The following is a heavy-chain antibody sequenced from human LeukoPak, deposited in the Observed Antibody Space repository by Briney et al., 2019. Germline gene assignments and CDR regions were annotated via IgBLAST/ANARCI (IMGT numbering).Heavy chain of an antibody. CDR1: GGTFSSYA. D-gene: IGHD3-10*01. J-gene: IGHJ4*02. V-gene: IGHV1-69*13. CDR2: IIPIFGTA. Sequence: SVKVSCTASGGTFSSYAISWVRQAPGQGLEWMGGIIPIFGTANYAQKFQGRVTITADESTSTAYMELSSLRSEDTAVYYCARSIDVYYGSGSHQNPFDYWGQGTLVTVSS. CDR3: ARSIDVYYGSGSHQNPFDY.